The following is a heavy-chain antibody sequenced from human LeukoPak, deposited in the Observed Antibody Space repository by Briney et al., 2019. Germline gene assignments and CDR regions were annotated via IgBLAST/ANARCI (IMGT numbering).Heavy chain of an antibody. CDR2: INHSGST. V-gene: IGHV4-34*01. J-gene: IGHJ4*02. CDR3: ARLRYDSSGWDY. CDR1: GGSFSGYY. Sequence: SETLSLTCAVYGGSFSGYYWNWIRQPPGKGLGWVGEINHSGSTNYNPSLKSRVTISVDTSKNQFSLKLSSVTAADTAVYYCARLRYDSSGWDYWGQGTLVTVSS. D-gene: IGHD3-22*01.